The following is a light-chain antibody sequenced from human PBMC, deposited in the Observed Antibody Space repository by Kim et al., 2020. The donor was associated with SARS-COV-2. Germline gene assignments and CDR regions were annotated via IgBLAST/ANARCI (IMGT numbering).Light chain of an antibody. V-gene: IGKV3-11*01. CDR1: QSVSSS. J-gene: IGKJ4*01. CDR3: QQRSNWQLT. Sequence: LCPGERATLSCRASQSVSSSLAWYQQKPGQAPRLLIYDASNRATGVPARFSGSGSGTDFTLTISSLEPEDFAVYYCQQRSNWQLTFGGGTKVDIK. CDR2: DAS.